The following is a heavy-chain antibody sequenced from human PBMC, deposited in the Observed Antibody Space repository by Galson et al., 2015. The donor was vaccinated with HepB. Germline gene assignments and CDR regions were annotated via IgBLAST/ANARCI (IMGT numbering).Heavy chain of an antibody. CDR2: ISAYNGNT. V-gene: IGHV1-18*04. D-gene: IGHD6-13*01. J-gene: IGHJ3*02. Sequence: SVKVSCKASGYTFTSYGISWVRQAPGQGLEWMGWISAYNGNTNYAQKLQGRVTMATDTSTSTAYMELRSLRSDDTAVYYCAREVRGAAAVGPPDAFDIWGQGTMVTVSS. CDR3: AREVRGAAAVGPPDAFDI. CDR1: GYTFTSYG.